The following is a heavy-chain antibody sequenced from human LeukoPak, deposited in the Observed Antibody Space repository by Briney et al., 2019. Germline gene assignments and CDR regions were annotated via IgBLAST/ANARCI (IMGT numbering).Heavy chain of an antibody. J-gene: IGHJ6*03. Sequence: GGSLRLSCAASGFTFTNYAMTWVRQAPGKGLEWVSSISASGVMTYYADSVKGRFTVSRDTSKNSLYLQMNSLRAEDTAVYYCAKDRCSNGIGCYYYYMDVWGKGTTVTISS. V-gene: IGHV3-23*01. CDR1: GFTFTNYA. D-gene: IGHD2-8*01. CDR2: ISASGVMT. CDR3: AKDRCSNGIGCYYYYMDV.